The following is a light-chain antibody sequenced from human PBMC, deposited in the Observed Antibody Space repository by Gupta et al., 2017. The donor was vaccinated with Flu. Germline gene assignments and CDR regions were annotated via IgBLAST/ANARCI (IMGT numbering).Light chain of an antibody. Sequence: QSALTQPASVSGSPGQSITISCTGTSSDVGGYKYVSWYQQHPDKAPKLIISEVTNRPSGVSNRFSGSKSGNTASLTISGLQAEDEADYYCSSYTSSSTQVFGTGTKVIVL. CDR1: SSDVGGYKY. CDR2: EVT. V-gene: IGLV2-14*01. J-gene: IGLJ1*01. CDR3: SSYTSSSTQV.